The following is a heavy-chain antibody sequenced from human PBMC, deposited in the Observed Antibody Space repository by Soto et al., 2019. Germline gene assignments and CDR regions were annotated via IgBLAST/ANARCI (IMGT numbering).Heavy chain of an antibody. Sequence: ASVKVSCKASGYTFTSYAMHWVRQAPGQRLEWMGWINAGNGNTKYSQKFQGRVTITRDTSASTAYMELSSLRSEDTAVYYCHFPHMITFGGEFDPWGQGTLVTVSS. J-gene: IGHJ5*02. CDR3: HFPHMITFGGEFDP. V-gene: IGHV1-3*01. D-gene: IGHD3-16*01. CDR2: INAGNGNT. CDR1: GYTFTSYA.